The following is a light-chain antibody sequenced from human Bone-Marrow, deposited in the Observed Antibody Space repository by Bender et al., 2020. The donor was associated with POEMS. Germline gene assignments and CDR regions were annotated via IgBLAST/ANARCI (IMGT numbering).Light chain of an antibody. Sequence: QSVLTQPPSVSGAPGQRVTISCTGSSSNIGAGYDVHWYQQFPGTAPKLLIYENNNRPSGVPDRFSASRSGTSASLSITGLQAADEADYYCAAWEDSLNGWVFGGGTKLTVL. J-gene: IGLJ3*02. V-gene: IGLV1-40*01. CDR3: AAWEDSLNGWV. CDR2: ENN. CDR1: SSNIGAGYD.